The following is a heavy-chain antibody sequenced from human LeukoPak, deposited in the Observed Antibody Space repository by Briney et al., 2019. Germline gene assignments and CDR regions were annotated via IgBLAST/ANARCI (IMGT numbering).Heavy chain of an antibody. CDR2: ISSSSSYI. D-gene: IGHD5-18*01. Sequence: PGGSLRLSCAASGFTFSSYSMNWVRQAPGKGLEWVSSISSSSSYIYYADSVKGRFTISRDNAKNSLYLQMNSLRAGDTAVYYCAREGGYSYGSHAFDIWGQGTMVTVSS. CDR3: AREGGYSYGSHAFDI. V-gene: IGHV3-21*01. J-gene: IGHJ3*02. CDR1: GFTFSSYS.